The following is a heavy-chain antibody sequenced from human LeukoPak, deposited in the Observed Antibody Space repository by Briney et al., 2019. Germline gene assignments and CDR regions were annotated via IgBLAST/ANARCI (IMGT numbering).Heavy chain of an antibody. Sequence: SETLSLTCTVSGGSISSYSYYWGWIRQPPGKGLEWIGSIYYSGSTYYNPSLKSRVTISVDTSKNQFSLKLSSVTAADTAVYYCARQTGSGLFSLPGGQGTLVTVSS. J-gene: IGHJ4*02. CDR3: ARQTGSGLFSLP. CDR2: IYYSGST. V-gene: IGHV4-39*01. D-gene: IGHD3-10*01. CDR1: GGSISSYSYY.